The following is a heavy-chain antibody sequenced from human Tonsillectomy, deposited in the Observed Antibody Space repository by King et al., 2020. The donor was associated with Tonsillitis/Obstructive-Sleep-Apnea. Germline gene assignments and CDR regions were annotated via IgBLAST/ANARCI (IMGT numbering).Heavy chain of an antibody. J-gene: IGHJ3*02. D-gene: IGHD2-21*01. V-gene: IGHV1-18*01. CDR3: ARRPRGDSLAFDI. CDR1: GYTFTSYG. Sequence: VQLVQSGAEVKKPGASVKVSCKASGYTFTSYGISWVRQAPGQGLEWIGWISAYKGNTNYAQKLQGRGTMTTDTSTSTAYMGPRSLRSDDPAVYYCARRPRGDSLAFDIWGQGTMVTVSS. CDR2: ISAYKGNT.